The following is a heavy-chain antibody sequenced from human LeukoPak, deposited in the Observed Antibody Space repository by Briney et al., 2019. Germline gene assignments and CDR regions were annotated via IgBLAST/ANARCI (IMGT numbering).Heavy chain of an antibody. Sequence: SETLSLTCTVSGGSISSYSWSWIRQPPGKGLEWIGYIYYSGSTNYNPSLKSRVTISVDTSKNQFSLKLSSVTAADTAVYYCARRPYYYDSRGYYGYYFDYWGQGTLVTVSS. V-gene: IGHV4-59*08. CDR3: ARRPYYYDSRGYYGYYFDY. D-gene: IGHD3-22*01. J-gene: IGHJ4*02. CDR2: IYYSGST. CDR1: GGSISSYS.